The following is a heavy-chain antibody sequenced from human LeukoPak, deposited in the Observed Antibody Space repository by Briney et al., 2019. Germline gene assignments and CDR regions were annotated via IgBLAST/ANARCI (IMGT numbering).Heavy chain of an antibody. D-gene: IGHD3-10*01. V-gene: IGHV4-59*01. CDR1: GGSISSYY. Sequence: SETLSLTCTVSGGSISSYYWNWIRQPPGKGLEWIGYIYNSGSTNNNPSLKSRVTISVDTSKKQLSLKLSSVTAADTAVYYCARETPYGSGSYPFDYWGQGILVTVSS. CDR2: IYNSGST. J-gene: IGHJ4*02. CDR3: ARETPYGSGSYPFDY.